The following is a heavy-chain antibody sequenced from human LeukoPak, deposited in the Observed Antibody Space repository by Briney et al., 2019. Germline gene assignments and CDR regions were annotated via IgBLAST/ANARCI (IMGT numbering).Heavy chain of an antibody. D-gene: IGHD3-10*01. V-gene: IGHV3-23*01. J-gene: IGHJ4*02. CDR1: RFTFSSHL. CDR2: ISGGGGST. CDR3: AQRTGNYGSAADY. Sequence: GGSLRLSCAASRFTFSSHLMSWVRQAPGKGLEWVSSISGGGGSTYYADSVKGRFTISRDNSKNTLYLHMNSLRTEDTAVYICAQRTGNYGSAADYWGQGTLVTVSS.